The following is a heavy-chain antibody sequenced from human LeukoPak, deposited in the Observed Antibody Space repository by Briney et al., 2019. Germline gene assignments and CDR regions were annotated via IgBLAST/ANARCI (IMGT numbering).Heavy chain of an antibody. D-gene: IGHD5-24*01. CDR1: GYSFTSNY. CDR2: IYPRDGST. Sequence: GASVKVSCKASGYSFTSNYIHWVRQAPGQGLEWMGMIYPRDGSTSYAQRFQDRVTVTRDTSTSTVHMELSGLRSEDTAVYYCARDQDGFDYWGQGTLVTVSS. V-gene: IGHV1-46*01. CDR3: ARDQDGFDY. J-gene: IGHJ4*02.